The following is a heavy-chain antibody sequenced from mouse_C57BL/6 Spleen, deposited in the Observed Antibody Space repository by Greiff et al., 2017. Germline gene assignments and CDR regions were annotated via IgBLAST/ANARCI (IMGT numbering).Heavy chain of an antibody. J-gene: IGHJ2*01. V-gene: IGHV1-81*01. CDR1: GYTFTSYG. Sequence: VLLQQSGAELARPGASVKLSCKASGYTFTSYGISWVKQRTGQGLEWIGEIYPRSGNTYYNEKFKGKATLTADKSSSTAYMELRSLTSEDSAVYFCARSEDYWGQGTTLTVSS. CDR2: IYPRSGNT. CDR3: ARSEDY.